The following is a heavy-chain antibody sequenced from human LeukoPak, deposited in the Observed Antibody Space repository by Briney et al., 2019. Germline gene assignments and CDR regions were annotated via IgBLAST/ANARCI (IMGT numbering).Heavy chain of an antibody. CDR3: AREAVAVTGSWFDP. CDR2: VNHSGNT. D-gene: IGHD6-19*01. J-gene: IGHJ5*02. V-gene: IGHV4-34*01. Sequence: SDTLSLTCGVYGGSFSGYYWSWIRQSPGKGLEWIGGVNHSGNTNYNPSLKSRVSISVDTSKNHFSLKLTSVTAADTAVYYCAREAVAVTGSWFDPRGQGALVTVSS. CDR1: GGSFSGYY.